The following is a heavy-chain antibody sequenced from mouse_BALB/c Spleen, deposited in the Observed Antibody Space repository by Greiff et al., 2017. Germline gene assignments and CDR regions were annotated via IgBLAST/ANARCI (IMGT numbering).Heavy chain of an antibody. CDR1: GFNIKDYY. CDR2: IDPENGDT. J-gene: IGHJ2*01. CDR3: NEGGRDF. D-gene: IGHD1-1*02. V-gene: IGHV14-4*02. Sequence: EVQLQQSGAELVRSGASVKLSCTASGFNIKDYYMHWVKQRPEQGLEWIGWIDPENGDTEYAPKFQGEATMTADTSSNTAYLQLSSLTSEDTAVYYCNEGGRDFWGQGTTLTVSS.